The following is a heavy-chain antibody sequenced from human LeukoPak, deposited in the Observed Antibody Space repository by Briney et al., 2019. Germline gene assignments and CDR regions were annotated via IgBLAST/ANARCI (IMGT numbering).Heavy chain of an antibody. CDR1: GFTFSSYA. Sequence: PGGSLRLSCAASGFTFSSYAMSWVRQAPGKGLEWVSTFSGTSSTYYADSVKCRVTISRDNSRSTLYLQMNSLRAEDTAVYYCAKLKQWQPQRYCFEYWGQEGLV. V-gene: IGHV3-23*01. D-gene: IGHD6-19*01. CDR2: FSGTSST. J-gene: IGHJ4*02. CDR3: AKLKQWQPQRYCFEY.